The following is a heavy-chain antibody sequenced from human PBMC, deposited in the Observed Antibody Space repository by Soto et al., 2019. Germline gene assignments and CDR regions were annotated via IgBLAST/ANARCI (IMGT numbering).Heavy chain of an antibody. D-gene: IGHD6-19*01. J-gene: IGHJ6*03. CDR3: ARGRVAVAGAYYYMDV. Sequence: ASVKVSCKASGYTFTSYAMHWVRQAPGQRLGWMGWINAGNGNTKYSQKFQGRVTITRDTSASTAYMELSSLRSEDTAVYYCARGRVAVAGAYYYMDVWGKGTTVTVSS. CDR2: INAGNGNT. V-gene: IGHV1-3*01. CDR1: GYTFTSYA.